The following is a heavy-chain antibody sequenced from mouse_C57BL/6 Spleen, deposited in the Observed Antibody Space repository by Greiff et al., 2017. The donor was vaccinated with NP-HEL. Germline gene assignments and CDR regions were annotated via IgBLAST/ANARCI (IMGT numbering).Heavy chain of an antibody. CDR1: GFTFSSYG. CDR3: ARLYSKSWFAY. D-gene: IGHD2-5*01. J-gene: IGHJ3*01. CDR2: ISGGGSYT. V-gene: IGHV5-6*01. Sequence: EVMLVESGGDLVKPGGSLKLSCAASGFTFSSYGMSWVRQTPDKRLEWVATISGGGSYTYYPDSVKGRFTISRDNAKNTLYLQMSSLKSEDTAMYYCARLYSKSWFAYWGQGTLVTVSA.